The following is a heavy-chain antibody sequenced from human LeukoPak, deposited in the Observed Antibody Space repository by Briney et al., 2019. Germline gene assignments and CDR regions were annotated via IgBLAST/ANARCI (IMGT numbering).Heavy chain of an antibody. V-gene: IGHV3-7*03. CDR1: GFTFSSYA. CDR2: IKQDGSEK. J-gene: IGHJ4*02. CDR3: ATKSDSSGYYYRY. Sequence: GGSLRLSCAASGFTFSSYAMSWVRQAPGKGLEWVANIKQDGSEKYYVDSVKGRFTISRHNSKNTLYLQMNSLRAEDTAVYYCATKSDSSGYYYRYWGQGTLVTVSS. D-gene: IGHD3-22*01.